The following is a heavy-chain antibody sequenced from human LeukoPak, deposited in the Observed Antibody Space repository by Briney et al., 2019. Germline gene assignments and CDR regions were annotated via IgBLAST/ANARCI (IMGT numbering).Heavy chain of an antibody. J-gene: IGHJ4*02. V-gene: IGHV3-43*01. D-gene: IGHD3-10*01. CDR3: ARVRGSGSYYTFDY. CDR1: GFTFDDYT. CDR2: ISRDGGST. Sequence: PGGSLRLSCAASGFTFDDYTMHWVRQAPGKGLEWVSLISRDGGSTYYADSVKGRFTISRDNSKNTLYLQMNSLRAEDTAVYYCARVRGSGSYYTFDYWGQGTLVTVSS.